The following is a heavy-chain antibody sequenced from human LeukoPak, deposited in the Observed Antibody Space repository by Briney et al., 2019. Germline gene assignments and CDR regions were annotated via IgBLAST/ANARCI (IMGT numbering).Heavy chain of an antibody. J-gene: IGHJ3*01. CDR1: GYTFTTYD. V-gene: IGHV1-8*01. CDR3: ARAGYSSGGSCSVLSL. D-gene: IGHD2-15*01. Sequence: GASLKVSCKASGYTFTTYDINCVRHATGHGLEWIGWMYTNRGNTGSAQKFQGRVTITRNTCICTDYMERSSLRSEATPAYNSARAGYSSGGSCSVLSLWGQGTMVTVSS. CDR2: MYTNRGNT.